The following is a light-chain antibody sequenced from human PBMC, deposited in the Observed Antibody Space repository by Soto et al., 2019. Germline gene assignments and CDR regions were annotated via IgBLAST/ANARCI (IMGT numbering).Light chain of an antibody. V-gene: IGLV2-14*03. Sequence: QSVLTQPASVSGSPVQSIPISCTRTSIDVGHPYNYVSWYQQYPGKAPKLLILGVSNRPSGISGRFSGSKYGNTASLTISGLQPEDEADYYCMSYIASTTTHWVLGGGTKVTVL. CDR3: MSYIASTTTHWV. CDR1: SIDVGHPYNY. J-gene: IGLJ3*02. CDR2: GVS.